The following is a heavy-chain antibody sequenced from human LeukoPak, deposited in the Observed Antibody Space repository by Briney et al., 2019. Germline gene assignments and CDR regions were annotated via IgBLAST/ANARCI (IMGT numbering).Heavy chain of an antibody. D-gene: IGHD6-13*01. J-gene: IGHJ4*02. Sequence: GGSLRLSCAASGFTFSSYWMSWVRQAPGKGLEWVANIKHDGSEKYYVDSVKGRFTISRDNAKNSLYLQMNSLRAEDTAVYYCAKVAGHIAAAGTNFDYWGQGTLVTVSS. V-gene: IGHV3-7*01. CDR1: GFTFSSYW. CDR3: AKVAGHIAAAGTNFDY. CDR2: IKHDGSEK.